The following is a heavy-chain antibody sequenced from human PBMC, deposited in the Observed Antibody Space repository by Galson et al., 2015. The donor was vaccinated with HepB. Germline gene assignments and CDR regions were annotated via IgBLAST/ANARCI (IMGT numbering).Heavy chain of an antibody. D-gene: IGHD1-26*01. Sequence: SLRLSCAASGFIFSGSAMHWVRQASGKGLEWVGRIRSKANSYATAYAASVKGRFTISRDDSKNTAYLQMNSLKTEDTAVYYCTRRDEVGAIDFDYWDQGTLVTVSS. CDR2: IRSKANSYAT. CDR3: TRRDEVGAIDFDY. V-gene: IGHV3-73*01. CDR1: GFIFSGSA. J-gene: IGHJ4*02.